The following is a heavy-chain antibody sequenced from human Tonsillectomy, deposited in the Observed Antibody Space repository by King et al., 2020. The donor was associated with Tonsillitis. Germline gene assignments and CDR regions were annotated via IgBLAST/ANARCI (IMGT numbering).Heavy chain of an antibody. V-gene: IGHV3-30-3*01. Sequence: QLVQSGGGVVQPGRSLRLSCAASGFTFSSYAMHWVRQAPGKGLEWVAVISYDGSNKYYADSVKGRFTISRDNSKNTLYLQMNSLRAEDTAVYYCARAYYDSSGYPYFDYWGQGTLVTVSS. CDR1: GFTFSSYA. CDR3: ARAYYDSSGYPYFDY. CDR2: ISYDGSNK. J-gene: IGHJ4*02. D-gene: IGHD3-22*01.